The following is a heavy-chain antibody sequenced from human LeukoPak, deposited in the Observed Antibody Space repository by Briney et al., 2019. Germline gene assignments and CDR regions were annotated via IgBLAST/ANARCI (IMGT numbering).Heavy chain of an antibody. CDR2: ISSRSSYI. Sequence: PGGSLRLSCAASGFTFSNYSMNWVRQAPGKGLEWVSSISSRSSYIHYEDSVKGRFTISRDNANNSLYLQMNSLRAEDTAVYYCARFSCTAARDGMDVWGQGTTVTVSS. CDR3: ARFSCTAARDGMDV. V-gene: IGHV3-21*01. J-gene: IGHJ6*02. D-gene: IGHD2-2*01. CDR1: GFTFSNYS.